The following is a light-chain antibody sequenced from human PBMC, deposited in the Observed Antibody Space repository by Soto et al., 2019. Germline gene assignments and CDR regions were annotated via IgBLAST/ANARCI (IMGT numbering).Light chain of an antibody. J-gene: IGLJ3*02. V-gene: IGLV1-44*01. CDR1: SSNIGSNT. CDR3: AAWDDSLNGWV. Sequence: QSMLTQPPSTSGTPGQRVTISCSGSSSNIGSNTVNWYQQLPGTAPKLLIYSNDQRPSGVPDRLSGSKSGTSASLAISGLQSEDEGDFYCAAWDDSLNGWVFGGGTKLTVL. CDR2: SND.